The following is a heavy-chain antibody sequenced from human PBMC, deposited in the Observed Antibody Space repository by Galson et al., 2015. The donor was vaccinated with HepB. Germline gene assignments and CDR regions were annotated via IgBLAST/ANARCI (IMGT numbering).Heavy chain of an antibody. Sequence: CAASGFIFSDYYMSWIRQAPGKGLEWISYISNSGNTIYYADSVKGRFTISRDNARNSLYLQMKGLRADDTAVYYCAREGWLRAGYFDDWGQGTRVTVSS. CDR2: ISNSGNTI. D-gene: IGHD5-12*01. V-gene: IGHV3-11*01. CDR1: GFIFSDYY. CDR3: AREGWLRAGYFDD. J-gene: IGHJ4*02.